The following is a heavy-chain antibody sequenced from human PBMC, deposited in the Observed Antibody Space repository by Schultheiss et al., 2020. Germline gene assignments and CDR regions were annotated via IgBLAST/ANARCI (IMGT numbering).Heavy chain of an antibody. CDR1: GGSFSGYY. CDR3: ARGIRGFLDY. CDR2: IYYSGST. J-gene: IGHJ4*02. D-gene: IGHD1-14*01. Sequence: SETLSLTCAVYGGSFSGYYWSWIRQPPGKGLEWIGYIYYSGSTNYNPSLKSRVTISVDTSKNQFSLKLSSVTAADTAVYYCARGIRGFLDYWGQGTLVTVSS. V-gene: IGHV4-59*12.